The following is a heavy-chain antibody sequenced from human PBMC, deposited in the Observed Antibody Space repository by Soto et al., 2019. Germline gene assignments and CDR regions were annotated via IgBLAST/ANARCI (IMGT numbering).Heavy chain of an antibody. D-gene: IGHD2-2*03. CDR3: AKMEGMDPWAYSFDY. V-gene: IGHV3-23*01. J-gene: IGHJ4*02. Sequence: EVQVLESGGGLVQPGGSLRLSCAATGFTFSDFAMSWVRQAPGKGLEWVSRIYGGGNGPHYADSVKGRVTISRDNSKNTLYPQMNSRRAKDTAVYYCAKMEGMDPWAYSFDYWGQGTLVTVSS. CDR1: GFTFSDFA. CDR2: IYGGGNGP.